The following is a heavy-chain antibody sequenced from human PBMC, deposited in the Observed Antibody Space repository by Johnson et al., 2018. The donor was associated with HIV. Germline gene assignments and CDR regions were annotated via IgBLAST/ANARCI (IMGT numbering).Heavy chain of an antibody. V-gene: IGHV3-66*01. CDR2: IFSGGTT. D-gene: IGHD5-24*01. J-gene: IGHJ3*02. CDR3: ARACRDGYTCDAFDI. Sequence: QLLESGGGLVQPGGSLRLSCAASGFTFSSYGMHWVRQAPGKGLEWVSVIFSGGTTYYADSVNGRFTISRDNSKNTLYLQMNSLRAEDTALYYCARACRDGYTCDAFDIWGQGTMVTVSS. CDR1: GFTFSSYG.